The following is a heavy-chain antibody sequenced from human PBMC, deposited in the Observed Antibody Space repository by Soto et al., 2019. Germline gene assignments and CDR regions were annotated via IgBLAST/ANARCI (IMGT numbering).Heavy chain of an antibody. J-gene: IGHJ4*02. D-gene: IGHD1-26*01. CDR1: GFTFSSYG. V-gene: IGHV3-30*18. CDR3: AKDIWEWELLDPFDY. CDR2: ISYDGSNK. Sequence: GGSLRLSCAASGFTFSSYGMHWVRQAPGKGLEWVAVISYDGSNKYYADSVKGRFTISRDNSKNTLYLQMNSLRAEDTAVYCCAKDIWEWELLDPFDYWGQGTLVTVSS.